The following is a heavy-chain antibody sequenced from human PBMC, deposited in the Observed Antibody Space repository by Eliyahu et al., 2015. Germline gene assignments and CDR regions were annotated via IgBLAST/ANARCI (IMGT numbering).Heavy chain of an antibody. D-gene: IGHD4-17*01. Sequence: QVQLQQWGAGLLKPSETLSLTCAVYGGSFSGYYWSWIRQPPGKGLEWIGEINHSGSTNYNPSLKSRVTISVDTSKNQFSLKLSSVTAADTAVYYCARHGDYDYYYYGMDVWGQGTTVTVSS. J-gene: IGHJ6*02. V-gene: IGHV4-34*01. CDR2: INHSGST. CDR3: ARHGDYDYYYYGMDV. CDR1: GGSFSGYY.